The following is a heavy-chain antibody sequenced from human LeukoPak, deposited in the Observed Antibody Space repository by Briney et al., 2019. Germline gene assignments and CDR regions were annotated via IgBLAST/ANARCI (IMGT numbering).Heavy chain of an antibody. CDR2: VSSSGDNT. Sequence: PGGSLRLSCAASGFTFTSYDMNWVRQAPGRGLEWASGVSSSGDNTHYADSVKGRFTVSRDNSKNTLDLQMNSLRAEDTAVYYCAKDPDSGIAAAGTDDYWGQGTLVTVSS. CDR3: AKDPDSGIAAAGTDDY. CDR1: GFTFTSYD. D-gene: IGHD6-13*01. J-gene: IGHJ4*02. V-gene: IGHV3-23*01.